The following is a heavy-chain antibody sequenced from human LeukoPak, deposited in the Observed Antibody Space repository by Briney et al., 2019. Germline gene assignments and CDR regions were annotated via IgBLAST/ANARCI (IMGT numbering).Heavy chain of an antibody. CDR1: GFTFSDYY. CDR2: ISSSGSTI. V-gene: IGHV3-11*01. Sequence: GGSLRLSCAVSGFTFSDYYMSWIRQAPGKGLEWVSYISSSGSTIYYADSVKGRFTISRDNAKNSLYLQMNSLRAEDTAVYYCARSYDSSGYYPGYFDYWGQGTLVTVSS. J-gene: IGHJ4*02. D-gene: IGHD3-22*01. CDR3: ARSYDSSGYYPGYFDY.